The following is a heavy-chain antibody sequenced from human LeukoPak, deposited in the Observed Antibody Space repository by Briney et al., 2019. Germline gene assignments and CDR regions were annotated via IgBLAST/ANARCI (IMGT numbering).Heavy chain of an antibody. D-gene: IGHD2-15*01. V-gene: IGHV1-69*13. Sequence: SVKVSCKASGGTFSSYAVSWVRQAPGQGLEWMGGIIPIFGTANYAQKFQGRVTIAADESTSTAYMELSSLRSEDTAVYYCARDNGGSWVVDAFDIWGQGTMVTVSS. J-gene: IGHJ3*02. CDR2: IIPIFGTA. CDR1: GGTFSSYA. CDR3: ARDNGGSWVVDAFDI.